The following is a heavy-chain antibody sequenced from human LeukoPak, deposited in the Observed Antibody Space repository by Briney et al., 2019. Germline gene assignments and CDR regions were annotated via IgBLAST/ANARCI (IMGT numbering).Heavy chain of an antibody. V-gene: IGHV3-11*01. J-gene: IGHJ3*02. D-gene: IGHD3-9*01. CDR3: PRASVTILQEEGDEVYAFDI. CDR1: GFTFSDYY. Sequence: SGGSLRLSCAASGFTFSDYYMSWVRQAPGKGLEWVSFICSSGSTIYYADSVKGRFTISRNNAKNSHYLEMNSLRADDTAEYYSPRASVTILQEEGDEVYAFDIWGQGTMVTVSS. CDR2: ICSSGSTI.